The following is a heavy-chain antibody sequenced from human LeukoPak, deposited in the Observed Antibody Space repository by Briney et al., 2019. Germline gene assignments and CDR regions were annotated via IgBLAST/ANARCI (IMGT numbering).Heavy chain of an antibody. V-gene: IGHV3-48*04. CDR3: ARVMEWFNSXXYYYYMDV. CDR1: GFTFSSYS. Sequence: GGSLRLSCAASGFTFSSYSMNWVRQAPGKGLEWVSCVSSSGSTIYYADSVKGRLTISRDNAKNSLYLQMNSLRAEDTAVYYCARVMEWFNSXXYYYYMDVWGKGTTVTVS. J-gene: IGHJ6*03. CDR2: VSSSGSTI. D-gene: IGHD3-3*01.